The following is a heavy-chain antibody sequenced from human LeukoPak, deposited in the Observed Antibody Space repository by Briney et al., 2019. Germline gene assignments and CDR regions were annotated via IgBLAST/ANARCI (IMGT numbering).Heavy chain of an antibody. Sequence: GGSLRLSCAASGFTFSSYGMHWVRQAPGKGLEWVAVISYDGSNKYYADSVKGRFTISRDNSKNTLYLQMNSLRAEDTAVYYCAKGSSGDYWGQGTLVTVS. V-gene: IGHV3-30*18. CDR3: AKGSSGDY. J-gene: IGHJ4*02. CDR2: ISYDGSNK. D-gene: IGHD6-6*01. CDR1: GFTFSSYG.